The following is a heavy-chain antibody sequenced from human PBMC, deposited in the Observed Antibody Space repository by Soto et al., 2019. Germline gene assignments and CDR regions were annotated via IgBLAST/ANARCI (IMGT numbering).Heavy chain of an antibody. Sequence: EVQLAESGGGMVQRGGSLRLSCVASGFTFSSYDMHWVRQAPGKGLEYVPSISSNGGTTYYGNSVKGRWTISRDNSKNTLYLQMGSLRAEDIAVYYCVRRVSRNYDYWGQGTLVTVSS. J-gene: IGHJ4*02. V-gene: IGHV3-64*01. D-gene: IGHD1-7*01. CDR1: GFTFSSYD. CDR3: VRRVSRNYDY. CDR2: ISSNGGTT.